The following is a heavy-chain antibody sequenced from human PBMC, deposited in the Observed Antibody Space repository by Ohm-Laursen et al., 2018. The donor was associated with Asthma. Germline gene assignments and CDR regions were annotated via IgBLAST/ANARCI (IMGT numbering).Heavy chain of an antibody. D-gene: IGHD3-3*01. V-gene: IGHV3-30*18. CDR1: GFTLKTYG. Sequence: SLRLSCSASGFTLKTYGIHWVRQAPGKGLEWVAVISYDGRNKYYGDSVKGRFTISGDKSKNTVSLQMNSLKSEDTAVYYCAKGGTEYLLYGMPDQFDYWGQGSLVTVSS. CDR3: AKGGTEYLLYGMPDQFDY. CDR2: ISYDGRNK. J-gene: IGHJ4*02.